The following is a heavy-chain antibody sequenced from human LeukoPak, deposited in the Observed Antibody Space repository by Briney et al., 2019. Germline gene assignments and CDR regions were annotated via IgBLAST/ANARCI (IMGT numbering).Heavy chain of an antibody. CDR3: ASGGSHDSPYYYGMDV. CDR2: IKQDGSEK. V-gene: IGHV3-7*01. Sequence: PGGSLRLSCAASGFTFSSYWLSWVRQAPGKGLEWVANIKQDGSEKYYVDSVKGRFTISRDNAKNSLYLQMNSLRAEDTAVYYCASGGSHDSPYYYGMDVWGQGTTVTVSS. J-gene: IGHJ6*02. CDR1: GFTFSSYW. D-gene: IGHD3-16*01.